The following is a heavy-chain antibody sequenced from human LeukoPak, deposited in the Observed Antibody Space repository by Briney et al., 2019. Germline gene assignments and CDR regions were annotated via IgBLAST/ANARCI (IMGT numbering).Heavy chain of an antibody. V-gene: IGHV3-23*01. D-gene: IGHD2-15*01. CDR2: ISGSGGST. J-gene: IGHJ3*02. CDR1: GFTFSWYG. Sequence: PGGSLRLSCAASGFTFSWYGMSWVRQAPGKGLEWVSVISGSGGSTYYADSVKGRFTISRDNSKNTLYLRINSLRAEDTAVYYCAKDSTYCSGGSCYLPDTFDIWGLGTMVTVSS. CDR3: AKDSTYCSGGSCYLPDTFDI.